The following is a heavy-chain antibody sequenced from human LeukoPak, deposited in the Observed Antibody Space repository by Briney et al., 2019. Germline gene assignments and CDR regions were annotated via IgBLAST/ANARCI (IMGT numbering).Heavy chain of an antibody. D-gene: IGHD6-13*01. Sequence: GGSLRLSCAASGFTFSSYSMNWVRQAPGKGLEWVSYTSSSRSTIYYADSVKGRSTISRDNAKNSLYLQMNSLRDEDTAVYYCARVVGIAAAGYASWFDPWGQGTLVTVSS. CDR2: TSSSRSTI. V-gene: IGHV3-48*02. J-gene: IGHJ5*02. CDR1: GFTFSSYS. CDR3: ARVVGIAAAGYASWFDP.